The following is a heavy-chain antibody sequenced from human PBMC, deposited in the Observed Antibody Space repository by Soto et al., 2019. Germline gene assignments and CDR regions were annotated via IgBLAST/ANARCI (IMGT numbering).Heavy chain of an antibody. V-gene: IGHV1-18*01. J-gene: IGHJ5*02. CDR3: ARDVVIADPSPFLSVGSGWFDP. Sequence: GASVKVSCKASGYTFTSYGISWVRQAPGQGLEWMGWISAYNGNTNYAQKLQGRVTMTTDTSTSTAYMELRSLRSDDTAVYYCARDVVIADPSPFLSVGSGWFDPWGQGTLVTVYS. CDR1: GYTFTSYG. D-gene: IGHD3-22*01. CDR2: ISAYNGNT.